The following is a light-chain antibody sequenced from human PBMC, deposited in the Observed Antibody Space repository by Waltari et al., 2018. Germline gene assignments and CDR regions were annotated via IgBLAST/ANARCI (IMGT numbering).Light chain of an antibody. J-gene: IGLJ2*01. V-gene: IGLV2-14*03. CDR1: SNVGGGYNS. CDR3: TSYIGYRPGI. CDR2: DVS. Sequence: QSALTQPAPVSGSSGQSIPITRTGTSNVGGGYNSRSWYQQHPGKAPKLMIYDVSHRPSGVSDRFSGSKSGNTASLTISGLQAEDEGDYYCTSYIGYRPGIFGGGTKLTVL.